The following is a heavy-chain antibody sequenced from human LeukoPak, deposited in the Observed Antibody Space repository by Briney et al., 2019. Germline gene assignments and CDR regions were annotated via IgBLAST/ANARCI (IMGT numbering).Heavy chain of an antibody. J-gene: IGHJ5*01. D-gene: IGHD2-2*01. Sequence: PGRSLRLSCAASGFTFSTYALHWVRQAPGKGLEWVAVISYDGSKKYYADSLKGRFTISRDNSKNTLFLQMNSLRAEDTAVYYCPRDYSSTSVLDSWGQGTLVTVSS. V-gene: IGHV3-30*04. CDR2: ISYDGSKK. CDR3: PRDYSSTSVLDS. CDR1: GFTFSTYA.